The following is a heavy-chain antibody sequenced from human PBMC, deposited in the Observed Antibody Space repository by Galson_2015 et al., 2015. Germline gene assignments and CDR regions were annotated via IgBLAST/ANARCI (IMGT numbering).Heavy chain of an antibody. V-gene: IGHV3-7*01. J-gene: IGHJ3*02. D-gene: IGHD3-16*02. Sequence: SLRLSCAASGFTFSSYWMSWVRQAPGKGLEWVANIKQDGSGKYYVDSVKGRFTISRDNAKNSLYLQMNSLRAEDTAVYYCARRMITFGGVIVLDAFDIWGQGTMVTVSS. CDR3: ARRMITFGGVIVLDAFDI. CDR1: GFTFSSYW. CDR2: IKQDGSGK.